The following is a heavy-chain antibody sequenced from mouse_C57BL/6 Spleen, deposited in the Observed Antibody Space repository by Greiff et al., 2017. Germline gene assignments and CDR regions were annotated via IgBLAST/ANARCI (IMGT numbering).Heavy chain of an antibody. D-gene: IGHD1-1*01. J-gene: IGHJ1*03. Sequence: EVQLQESGGGLVKPGGSLKLSCAASGFTFSDSGMHWVRQAPEKGLEWVAYISSGSSTIYYADTVKGRFTISRDNAKNTLFLQLTSLMSEDTAMYYCARRNYYGSSYWYFDVWGTGTTVTVSS. CDR3: ARRNYYGSSYWYFDV. V-gene: IGHV5-17*01. CDR2: ISSGSSTI. CDR1: GFTFSDSG.